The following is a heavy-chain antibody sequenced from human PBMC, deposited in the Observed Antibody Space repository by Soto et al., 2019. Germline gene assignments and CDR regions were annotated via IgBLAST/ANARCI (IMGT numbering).Heavy chain of an antibody. J-gene: IGHJ6*03. CDR2: ISSSSSTI. CDR3: ARVRDCSGGSCYYHYYYMDV. Sequence: GGSLRLSCAASGFTFSSYSMNWVRQAPGKGLEWVSYISSSSSTIYYADSVKGRFTNSGDNAKNSLYLQMNSLRAEETAVYYCARVRDCSGGSCYYHYYYMDVWGKGTTVTVSS. D-gene: IGHD2-15*01. V-gene: IGHV3-48*01. CDR1: GFTFSSYS.